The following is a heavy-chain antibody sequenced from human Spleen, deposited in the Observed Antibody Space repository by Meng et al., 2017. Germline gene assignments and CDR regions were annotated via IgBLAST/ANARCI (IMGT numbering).Heavy chain of an antibody. CDR2: INPKSGDT. CDR3: ARDEDISAAGKLFGDY. V-gene: IGHV1-2*06. D-gene: IGHD6-13*01. Sequence: QVQAVHAGAEVKTPGAPVKVSCKASGYTFPDYWLHWVRRAPGQGLEWMGRINPKSGDTHYAQRFQGRVTMTGDTSISTAYMELSGLRSDDTAMYYCARDEDISAAGKLFGDYWGQGTLVTVSS. CDR1: GYTFPDYW. J-gene: IGHJ4*02.